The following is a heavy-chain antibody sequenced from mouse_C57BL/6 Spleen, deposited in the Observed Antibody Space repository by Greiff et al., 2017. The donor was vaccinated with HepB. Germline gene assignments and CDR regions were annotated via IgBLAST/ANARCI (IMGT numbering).Heavy chain of an antibody. Sequence: QVQLQQSGAELVKPGASVKLSCKASGYTFTSYWMHWVKQRPGQGLEWIGMIHPNSGSTNYNEKFKSKATLTVDKSSSTAYMQLSSLTSEDSAVYYCARGHYYGSREYYFDYWGQGTTLTVSS. CDR1: GYTFTSYW. D-gene: IGHD1-1*01. CDR3: ARGHYYGSREYYFDY. J-gene: IGHJ2*01. CDR2: IHPNSGST. V-gene: IGHV1-64*01.